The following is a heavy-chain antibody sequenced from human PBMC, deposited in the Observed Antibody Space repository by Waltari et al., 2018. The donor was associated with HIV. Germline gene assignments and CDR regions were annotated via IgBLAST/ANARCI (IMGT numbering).Heavy chain of an antibody. CDR2: ISAYNGNT. J-gene: IGHJ5*02. CDR1: GYTFTSHG. V-gene: IGHV1-18*04. D-gene: IGHD2-2*01. CDR3: ARVGCSSASCYSGWFDP. Sequence: QAQLAQSGAEVKKPGASVKVSCTASGYTFTSHGISWVRQAPGQGLEWLGWISAYNGNTNYAQKLQGRVTMTTDTSTSTAYMELRSLRSDDTAVYYCARVGCSSASCYSGWFDPWGQGTLVTVSS.